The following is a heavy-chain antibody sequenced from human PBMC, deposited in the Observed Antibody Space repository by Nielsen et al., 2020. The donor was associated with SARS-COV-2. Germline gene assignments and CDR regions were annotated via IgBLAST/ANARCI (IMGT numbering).Heavy chain of an antibody. CDR3: AKESYCGGDCFYYGMDV. V-gene: IGHV1-69*04. Sequence: SVKVSCKASGGTFSSYAISWVRQAPGQGLEWMGRIIPILGIANYAQKFQGRVTITADKSTSTAYMELSSLRSEDTAVYYCAKESYCGGDCFYYGMDVWGQGTTVTVSS. CDR1: GGTFSSYA. D-gene: IGHD2-21*01. J-gene: IGHJ6*02. CDR2: IIPILGIA.